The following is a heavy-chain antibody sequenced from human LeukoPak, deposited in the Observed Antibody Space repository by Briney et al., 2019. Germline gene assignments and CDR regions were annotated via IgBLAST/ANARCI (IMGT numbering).Heavy chain of an antibody. Sequence: GRSLRLSCAASGFTFDDYAMHWVRQAPGKGLEWVSGISWNSGSIGYADSVKGRFTISRDNAKNSLYLQMNSLRAEDTALYYCAKDIGYGDYLGAFDIWGQGTMVSVSP. CDR2: ISWNSGSI. D-gene: IGHD4-17*01. CDR3: AKDIGYGDYLGAFDI. CDR1: GFTFDDYA. V-gene: IGHV3-9*01. J-gene: IGHJ3*02.